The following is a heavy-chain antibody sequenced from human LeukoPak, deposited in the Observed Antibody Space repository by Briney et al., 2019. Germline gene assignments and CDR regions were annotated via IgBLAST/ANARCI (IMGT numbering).Heavy chain of an antibody. CDR2: ISGSGGST. J-gene: IGHJ4*02. CDR3: AKSPVVVTALFDY. D-gene: IGHD2-21*02. CDR1: GFTFNNYA. Sequence: GGSLRLSCAASGFTFNNYAMSWVRQAPGKGLEWVSSISGSGGSTYYADSVKGRFTISRDNSKNTLYLQMNSLRAEDTAVYYCAKSPVVVTALFDYWGQGTLVTVSS. V-gene: IGHV3-23*01.